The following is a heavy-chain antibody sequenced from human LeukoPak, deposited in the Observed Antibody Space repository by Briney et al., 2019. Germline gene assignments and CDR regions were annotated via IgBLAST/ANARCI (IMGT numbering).Heavy chain of an antibody. CDR2: IKEDGTEK. Sequence: GGSLRLSCAASGFTFSSSWMNWVRQSPGKGLEWVANIKEDGTEKYYVDSVKGRFTIFRNNAKNSLYLQMNSLRAEDTAVYYCARPHNNWRWYFDLWGRGTLVTVSS. CDR1: GFTFSSSW. J-gene: IGHJ2*01. V-gene: IGHV3-7*03. CDR3: ARPHNNWRWYFDL. D-gene: IGHD3-3*01.